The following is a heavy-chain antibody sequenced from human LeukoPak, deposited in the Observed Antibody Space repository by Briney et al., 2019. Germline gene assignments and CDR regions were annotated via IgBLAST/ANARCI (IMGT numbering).Heavy chain of an antibody. Sequence: PGGSLRLSCAASGFTFSSYWMHWVRQAPGKGLVWVSRINSDGSSTSYADSVKGRFTISRDNAKNTLYLQMNTLRAEDTAVYYCASRDQSCSGGSCYPIDYWGQGTLVTVSS. D-gene: IGHD2-15*01. CDR2: INSDGSST. CDR1: GFTFSSYW. V-gene: IGHV3-74*01. CDR3: ASRDQSCSGGSCYPIDY. J-gene: IGHJ4*02.